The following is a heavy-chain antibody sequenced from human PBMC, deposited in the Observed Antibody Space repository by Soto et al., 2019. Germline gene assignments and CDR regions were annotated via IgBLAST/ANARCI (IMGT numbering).Heavy chain of an antibody. CDR2: ISGSDGST. D-gene: IGHD1-26*01. J-gene: IGHJ4*02. CDR1: GFTFSSYA. Sequence: GGSLRLSCAASGFTFSSYAMSWVRQAPGKGLEWVSAISGSDGSTYYADSVKGRFTISRDNSKNTLYLQMNSLRAEDTAVYYCAPTRELLEPPFDYWGQGTLVTVSS. V-gene: IGHV3-23*01. CDR3: APTRELLEPPFDY.